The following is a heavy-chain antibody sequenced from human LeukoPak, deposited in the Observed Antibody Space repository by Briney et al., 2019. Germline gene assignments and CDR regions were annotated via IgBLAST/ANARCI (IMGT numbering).Heavy chain of an antibody. J-gene: IGHJ5*02. CDR2: IYYSGST. CDR1: GGSISSSSYY. Sequence: SETLSLTCTVSGGSISSSSYYWGWIRQPPGKGLEWIGSIYYSGSTYYNPSLKSRVTISVDTSKNQFSLKLSSVTAADTAVYYCARQGRYVWFDPWGQGTPVTVSS. V-gene: IGHV4-39*01. CDR3: ARQGRYVWFDP. D-gene: IGHD3-16*01.